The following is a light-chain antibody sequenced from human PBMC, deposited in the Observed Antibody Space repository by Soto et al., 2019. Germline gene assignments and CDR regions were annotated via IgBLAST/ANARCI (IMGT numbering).Light chain of an antibody. Sequence: EFVLTQSPGTLSLSPGERAILSCRASQSVTSTYIAWYQQKPGQAPRLLIYGASSRATGIPDRFSGSGSGTDFTLTISRMEAEDFAVYYCQYYGSSPPTTFGQGTKLESK. CDR2: GAS. CDR3: QYYGSSPPTT. CDR1: QSVTSTY. J-gene: IGKJ2*01. V-gene: IGKV3-20*01.